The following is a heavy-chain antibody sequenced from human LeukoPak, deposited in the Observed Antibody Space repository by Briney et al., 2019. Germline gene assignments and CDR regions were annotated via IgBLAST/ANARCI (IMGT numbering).Heavy chain of an antibody. CDR3: SRELPWGPSDY. CDR2: TYYRSKWYN. V-gene: IGHV6-1*01. D-gene: IGHD7-27*01. J-gene: IGHJ4*02. Sequence: SQTLSLTCAISGDSVSSNSAVWNCIRQSPSRGLEWLGRTYYRSKWYNDYAVSVKSRITINPDTSKNQFSLQVNSVSPEDTAVYYCSRELPWGPSDYWGQRTLVTVSS. CDR1: GDSVSSNSAV.